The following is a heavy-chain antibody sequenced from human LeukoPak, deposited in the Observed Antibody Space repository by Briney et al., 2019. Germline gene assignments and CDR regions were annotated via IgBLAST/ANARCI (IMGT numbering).Heavy chain of an antibody. V-gene: IGHV3-23*01. D-gene: IGHD5-12*01. Sequence: TGGSLRLSCAASGFTFSSYAMSWVRQAPGKGLEWVSAISGSGGSTYYADSVKGRFTISRDNSKNTLYLQMNSLRAEDTAVYYCAKDGPGYSGYDYGYWGQGTLVTVSS. CDR2: ISGSGGST. CDR3: AKDGPGYSGYDYGY. J-gene: IGHJ4*02. CDR1: GFTFSSYA.